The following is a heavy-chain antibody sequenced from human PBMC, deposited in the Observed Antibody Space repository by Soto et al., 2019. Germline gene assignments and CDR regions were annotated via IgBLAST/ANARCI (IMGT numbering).Heavy chain of an antibody. CDR3: ARVGGWIRPRYYFDY. V-gene: IGHV4-34*01. Sequence: TSETLSLTCAVYGGSFSGYYWSWIRQPPGKGLEWIGEINHSGSTNYNPSLKSRVTISVDTSKNPFSLKLSSVTAADTAVYYCARVGGWIRPRYYFDYWGQGTLVTVSS. J-gene: IGHJ4*02. CDR1: GGSFSGYY. CDR2: INHSGST. D-gene: IGHD5-18*01.